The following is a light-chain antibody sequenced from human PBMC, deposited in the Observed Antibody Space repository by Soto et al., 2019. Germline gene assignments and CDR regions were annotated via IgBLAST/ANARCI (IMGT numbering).Light chain of an antibody. CDR1: QSVRSY. J-gene: IGKJ2*01. CDR3: QQRYYWYT. Sequence: EAVLTQSPATLSLSPGERATLSCRASQSVRSYLAWYQQKPGQAPRLLIYDASIRATGIPARFSGSGSGTDFTLTISSLEPEDFAVYYCQQRYYWYTFGQGTKLEIK. V-gene: IGKV3-11*01. CDR2: DAS.